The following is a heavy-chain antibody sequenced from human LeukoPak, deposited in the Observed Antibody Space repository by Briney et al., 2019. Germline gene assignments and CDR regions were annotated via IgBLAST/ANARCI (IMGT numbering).Heavy chain of an antibody. J-gene: IGHJ5*02. Sequence: ASVKVSCKASGYTFTDYYMHWVRRAPGQGLEWMGIINPSGGSTSYAQKFQGRVTMTRDMSTSTDYMELSSLRSEDTAVYYCARDNSVEDTAWWFDPWGQGTLVTVSS. CDR3: ARDNSVEDTAWWFDP. D-gene: IGHD4-23*01. V-gene: IGHV1-46*01. CDR2: INPSGGST. CDR1: GYTFTDYY.